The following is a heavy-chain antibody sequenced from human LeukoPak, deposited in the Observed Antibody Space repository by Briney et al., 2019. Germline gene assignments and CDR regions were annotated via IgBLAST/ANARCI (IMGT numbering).Heavy chain of an antibody. J-gene: IGHJ4*02. D-gene: IGHD1-26*01. CDR2: IYYSGST. CDR3: ARASGIVGATTKRYYFDY. CDR1: GGSISSYY. Sequence: SETLSLTCTVSGGSISSYYWSWIRQPPGKGLEWIGYIYYSGSTNYNPSLKSRVTISVDTSKNQFSLKLSSVTAADTAVYYCARASGIVGATTKRYYFDYWGQGTLVTVSS. V-gene: IGHV4-59*01.